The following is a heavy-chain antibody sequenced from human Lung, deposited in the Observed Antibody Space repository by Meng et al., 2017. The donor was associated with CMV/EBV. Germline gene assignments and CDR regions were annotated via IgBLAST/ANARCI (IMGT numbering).Heavy chain of an antibody. CDR1: GDTFSKSV. J-gene: IGHJ6*02. CDR2: IIPMRTTT. CDR3: VTSEEFYHFRSGWEWYYHYGLDV. V-gene: IGHV1-69*10. D-gene: IGHD3-3*01. Sequence: SVXVSXKASGDTFSKSVTSWVRQAPGQGLEWMGGIIPMRTTTNYAQRFQGRVTITADMPAATVYMELSSLRSEDTAVYYCVTSEEFYHFRSGWEWYYHYGLDVWGPGTTVPVSS.